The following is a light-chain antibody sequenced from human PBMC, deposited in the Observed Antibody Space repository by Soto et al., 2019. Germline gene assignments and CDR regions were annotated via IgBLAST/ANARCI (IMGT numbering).Light chain of an antibody. Sequence: DIQMTQSPSTLSSSVGDRVTITCRASQSISSWLAWYQQKPGKAPKRLIYKASSLESGVPSRFSGSGSGTEFTLTISRLQAEDVAVYYCQQYESTPPTFGQGTKLEIK. V-gene: IGKV1-5*03. CDR1: QSISSW. CDR2: KAS. CDR3: QQYESTPPT. J-gene: IGKJ2*01.